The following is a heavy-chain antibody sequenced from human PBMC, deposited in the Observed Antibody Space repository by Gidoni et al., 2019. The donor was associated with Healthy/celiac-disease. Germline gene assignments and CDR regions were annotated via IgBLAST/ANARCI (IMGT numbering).Heavy chain of an antibody. CDR1: GGSVSSGSSY. CDR2: IYYSGST. J-gene: IGHJ4*02. V-gene: IGHV4-61*01. CDR3: AREGPRYNWNYSPFDY. D-gene: IGHD1-7*01. Sequence: QVQLQESGPGLVKPSETLSLTCPVSGGSVSSGSSYWSWIRQPPGKGLEWIGYIYYSGSTNYNPSLKSRVTISVDTSKNQFSLKLSSVTAADTAVYYCAREGPRYNWNYSPFDYWGQGTLVTVSS.